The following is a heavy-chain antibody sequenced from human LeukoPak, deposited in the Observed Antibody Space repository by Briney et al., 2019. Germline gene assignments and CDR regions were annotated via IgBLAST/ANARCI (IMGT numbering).Heavy chain of an antibody. V-gene: IGHV1-69*13. CDR3: ARDTLELRDGWFDP. CDR1: GGTFSSYA. Sequence: SVKVSCRASGGTFSSYAISWVRQAPGQGLEWMGGIIPIFGTANYAQKFQGRVTITADESTSTAYMELSSLRSEDTAVYYCARDTLELRDGWFDPWGQGTLVTVSS. D-gene: IGHD1-7*01. J-gene: IGHJ5*02. CDR2: IIPIFGTA.